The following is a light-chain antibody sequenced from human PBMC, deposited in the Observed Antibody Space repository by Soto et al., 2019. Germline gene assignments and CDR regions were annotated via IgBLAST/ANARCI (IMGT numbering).Light chain of an antibody. V-gene: IGKV3-15*01. J-gene: IGKJ1*01. Sequence: EIVMTQSPATLSVSQGERATLSCRASQSVSSNLAWYQQKPGQAPRLLIYGASTRATGIPARFSGSGSGTEFTLTISSLQSEDFAVYYGQQYNNWPPWTFGQGTKVEIK. CDR3: QQYNNWPPWT. CDR1: QSVSSN. CDR2: GAS.